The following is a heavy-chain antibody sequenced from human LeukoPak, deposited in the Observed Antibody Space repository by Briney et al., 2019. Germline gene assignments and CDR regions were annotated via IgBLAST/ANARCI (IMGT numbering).Heavy chain of an antibody. Sequence: ASVKVSCKASGYTFTSYAMNWVRQAPGQGLEWMGWINTNTGNPTYAQGFTGRFVFSLDTSVSTAYLQISSLKAEDTAVYYCARGLDHSSSWYNWFDPWGQGTLVTVSS. D-gene: IGHD6-13*01. CDR1: GYTFTSYA. J-gene: IGHJ5*02. V-gene: IGHV7-4-1*02. CDR2: INTNTGNP. CDR3: ARGLDHSSSWYNWFDP.